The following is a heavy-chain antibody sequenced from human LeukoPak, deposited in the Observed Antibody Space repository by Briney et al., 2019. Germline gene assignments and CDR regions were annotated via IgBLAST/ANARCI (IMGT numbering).Heavy chain of an antibody. V-gene: IGHV3-48*03. D-gene: IGHD2-2*01. CDR3: ARIYCSSTSCHDY. J-gene: IGHJ4*02. CDR2: ISSSGSTI. Sequence: GGPLRLSCAASGFTFSSYEMNWVRQAPGKGLEWVSYISSSGSTIYYADSVKGRFTISRDNAKNSLYLQMNSLRAEDTAVYYCARIYCSSTSCHDYWGQGTLVTVSS. CDR1: GFTFSSYE.